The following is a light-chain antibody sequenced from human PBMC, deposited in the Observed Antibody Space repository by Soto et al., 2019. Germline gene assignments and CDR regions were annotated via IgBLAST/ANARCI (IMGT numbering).Light chain of an antibody. CDR3: QKYHSAPRT. CDR2: AAS. Sequence: DIQMTQSPSSLSASVGDRVTITCRANQAISYYLAWYQQKQGKVPKLLIYAASTLQSGVPSRFSGSGSGTDFTLTIRSLRPEDLATYYCQKYHSAPRTFGQGTKMEIK. CDR1: QAISYY. V-gene: IGKV1-27*01. J-gene: IGKJ1*01.